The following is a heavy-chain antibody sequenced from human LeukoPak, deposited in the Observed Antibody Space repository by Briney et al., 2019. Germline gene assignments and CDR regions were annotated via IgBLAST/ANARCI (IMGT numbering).Heavy chain of an antibody. CDR2: INHSGST. J-gene: IGHJ6*03. Sequence: SETLSLTCAVYGGSFSGYYWSWIRQPPGKGLEWIGEINHSGSTNYNPSLKSRVTISVDTSKNQFSLKLSSVTAADTAVYYCARVGGSITGRNYYYYMDDWAKGTTVTVSS. CDR3: ARVGGSITGRNYYYYMDD. D-gene: IGHD1-14*01. V-gene: IGHV4-34*01. CDR1: GGSFSGYY.